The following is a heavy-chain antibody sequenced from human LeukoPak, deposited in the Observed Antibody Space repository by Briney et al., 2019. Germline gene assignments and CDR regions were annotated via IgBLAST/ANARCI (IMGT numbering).Heavy chain of an antibody. J-gene: IGHJ4*02. CDR3: APKDYGSGYYKY. D-gene: IGHD3-10*01. Sequence: SETLSLTCAVSGGSIRSNNWWSWVRQPPGKGLEWIGEIYHSGSTNYNPSLKSRVTISVDESKNQFSLKLNSLTAADTAVYYCAPKDYGSGYYKYWGQGTLVTVSS. CDR1: GGSIRSNNW. V-gene: IGHV4-4*02. CDR2: IYHSGST.